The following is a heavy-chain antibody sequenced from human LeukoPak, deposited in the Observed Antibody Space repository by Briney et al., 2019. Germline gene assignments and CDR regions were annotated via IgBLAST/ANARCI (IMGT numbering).Heavy chain of an antibody. CDR3: AKDRSGYPTNWFDP. J-gene: IGHJ5*02. CDR2: ISGSGGST. D-gene: IGHD5-18*01. V-gene: IGHV3-23*01. CDR1: GFTFSSYA. Sequence: PGGSLRLSCAASGFTFSSYAMSWVRQAPGKGLEWVSAISGSGGSTYYADSVKGRFTISRDNAKNSLYLQMNSLRAEDTALYYCAKDRSGYPTNWFDPWGQGTLVTVSS.